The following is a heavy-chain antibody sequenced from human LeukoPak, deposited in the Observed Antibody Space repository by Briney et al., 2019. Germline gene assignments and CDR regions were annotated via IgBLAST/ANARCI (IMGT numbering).Heavy chain of an antibody. J-gene: IGHJ5*02. Sequence: NTSETLSLTCTVSGDSISGFYWSWIRQPPGKGLEWIGHIYYSGSTNYNPSLKSRVTMSVDTSKNQFSLKLSSVTAADTAVYYCARGRGGSGWYGFWFDPWGQGTLVTVSS. CDR1: GDSISGFY. D-gene: IGHD6-19*01. CDR3: ARGRGGSGWYGFWFDP. V-gene: IGHV4-59*01. CDR2: IYYSGST.